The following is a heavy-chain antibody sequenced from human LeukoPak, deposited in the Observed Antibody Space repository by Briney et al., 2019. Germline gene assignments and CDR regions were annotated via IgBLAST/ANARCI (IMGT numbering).Heavy chain of an antibody. Sequence: QPGGSLRLSCAASGFTFSSYAMSWVRQAPGKGLEWVSAISGSGGSTYYADSVKGRLTISRDNSKNTLYLQMNSLRLEDTAVYYCAKGTSGNYWRNPFDIWGQGTMVTVSS. J-gene: IGHJ3*02. CDR2: ISGSGGST. V-gene: IGHV3-23*01. CDR1: GFTFSSYA. CDR3: AKGTSGNYWRNPFDI. D-gene: IGHD1-26*01.